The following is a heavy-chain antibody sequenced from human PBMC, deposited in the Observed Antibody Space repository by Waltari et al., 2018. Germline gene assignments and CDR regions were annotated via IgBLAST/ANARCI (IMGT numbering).Heavy chain of an antibody. J-gene: IGHJ4*02. CDR2: IHRSGKS. V-gene: IGHV4-4*02. Sequence: QLQLQESGPGLVKPSGTLSLTCTVSGDSMNSTSWWSWVRQPPEKGLEWIGQIHRSGKSNYNPSLESRVTISADTSNNQFSLKLTSTTAADTAVYYCARDRGIGLYLDSWGQGTLVTVSP. D-gene: IGHD1-26*01. CDR1: GDSMNSTSW. CDR3: ARDRGIGLYLDS.